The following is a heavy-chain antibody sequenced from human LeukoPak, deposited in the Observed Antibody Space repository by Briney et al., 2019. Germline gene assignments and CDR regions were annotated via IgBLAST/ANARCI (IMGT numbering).Heavy chain of an antibody. CDR1: GFSFTSYA. CDR2: INTAGSST. CDR3: ARDPPPVSDYGSGSHDY. D-gene: IGHD3-10*01. J-gene: IGHJ4*02. Sequence: GGSLRLSCAASGFSFTSYAMNWVRQAPGKGLVWVSRINTAGSSTTYADSVKGRFTISRDNAKNTLYLQMNSLRAEDTAVYYCARDPPPVSDYGSGSHDYSGQGTLVTVSS. V-gene: IGHV3-74*01.